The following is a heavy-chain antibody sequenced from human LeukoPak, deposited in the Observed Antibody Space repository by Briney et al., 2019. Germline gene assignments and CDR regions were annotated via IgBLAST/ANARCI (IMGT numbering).Heavy chain of an antibody. D-gene: IGHD6-13*01. CDR1: GFTFSSNT. CDR2: IDGSGVTT. CDR3: TKRTPEYSSSWCLDY. Sequence: GGSLRLSCAASGFTFSSNTMGWVRQAPGRGLAWVSAIDGSGVTTFYADSVKGRFTISRDNSKNTLFLQMTSLRAEDTAIYYCTKRTPEYSSSWCLDYWGQGTLVTVSS. V-gene: IGHV3-23*01. J-gene: IGHJ4*02.